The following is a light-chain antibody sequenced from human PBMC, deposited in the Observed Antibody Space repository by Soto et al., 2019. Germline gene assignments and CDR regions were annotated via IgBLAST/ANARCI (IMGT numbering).Light chain of an antibody. CDR2: AAS. V-gene: IGKV1-39*01. CDR1: QSVSSY. CDR3: QQNFSSPLT. Sequence: DLQMTQSPSSLSASVGDRVTITCRAGQSVSSYLHWYQQKPGKAPKLLIYAASSLQSGVPSRFSGSGSGTDFTLTISSLQPEDFATYYCQQNFSSPLTFSGGTKVEIK. J-gene: IGKJ4*01.